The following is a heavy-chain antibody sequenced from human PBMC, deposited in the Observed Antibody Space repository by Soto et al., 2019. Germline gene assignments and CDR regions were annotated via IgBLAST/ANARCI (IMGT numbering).Heavy chain of an antibody. CDR3: ASDLVGASDSYDLDV. D-gene: IGHD1-26*01. CDR2: IWHDGNNK. V-gene: IGHV3-33*01. CDR1: GFTFSNYG. Sequence: GGSLRLSCAASGFTFSNYGMHWVRQAPGKGLEWVAIIWHDGNNKYYADSVRGRFIISRDNSKNRLYLQMNSLRAEDTAVYYCASDLVGASDSYDLDVWGQGTPVTVSS. J-gene: IGHJ6*02.